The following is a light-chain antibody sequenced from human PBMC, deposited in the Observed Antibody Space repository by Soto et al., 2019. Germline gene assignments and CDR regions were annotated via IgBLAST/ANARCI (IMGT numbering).Light chain of an antibody. CDR1: NIGSKS. Sequence: SYELTQPPSVSVAPGKTARITCGGNNIGSKSVHWYQQKPGQAPVLVIYYDSDRPSGIPERFSGSNSGNTATLTISRVEAGDEADYYCQVWDSSSDHSVVFGTGTKLTVL. J-gene: IGLJ1*01. V-gene: IGLV3-21*04. CDR2: YDS. CDR3: QVWDSSSDHSVV.